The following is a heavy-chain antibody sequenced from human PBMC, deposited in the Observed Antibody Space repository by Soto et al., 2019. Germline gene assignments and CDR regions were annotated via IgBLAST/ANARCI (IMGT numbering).Heavy chain of an antibody. Sequence: QVQLVASGGGVVQPGRSLRLSCAASGFTFSSYAMHWVRQAPGKGLEWVAVISYDGSNKYYADSVKGRFTISRDNSKNTLYLQMNSLRAEDTVVYYCARFYGGYSYGYFDYWGQGTLVTVSS. CDR3: ARFYGGYSYGYFDY. J-gene: IGHJ4*02. V-gene: IGHV3-30-3*01. CDR2: ISYDGSNK. CDR1: GFTFSSYA. D-gene: IGHD5-18*01.